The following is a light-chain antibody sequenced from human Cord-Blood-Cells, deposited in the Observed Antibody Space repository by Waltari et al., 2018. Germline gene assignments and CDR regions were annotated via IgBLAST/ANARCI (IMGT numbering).Light chain of an antibody. CDR1: QSVSSY. CDR3: QQRSNWSPLT. V-gene: IGKV3-11*01. CDR2: DAS. J-gene: IGKJ4*01. Sequence: VLTQSPATLSLLPGERATISCRASQSVSSYLDWYQQKPGQAPRLLIYDASNRATGIPARFSGSGSATDFTLPISSLEPEDFAVYYCQQRSNWSPLTFGGGTKVEIK.